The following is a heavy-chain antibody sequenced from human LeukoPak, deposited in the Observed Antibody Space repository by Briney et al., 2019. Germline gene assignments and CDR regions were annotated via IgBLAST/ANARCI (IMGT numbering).Heavy chain of an antibody. CDR3: ARGPLQRRRAFDM. D-gene: IGHD2-21*01. V-gene: IGHV3-53*04. CDR1: GFTVSSNY. J-gene: IGHJ3*02. Sequence: GGSLRLSCSASGFTVSSNYMSWVRQAPGKGLEWVSVLYSDGRTYYADSVKGRFTFSRHISKNTLFLQTSSLRPEDTAVYYCARGPLQRRRAFDMWGQGTMVTVSS. CDR2: LYSDGRT.